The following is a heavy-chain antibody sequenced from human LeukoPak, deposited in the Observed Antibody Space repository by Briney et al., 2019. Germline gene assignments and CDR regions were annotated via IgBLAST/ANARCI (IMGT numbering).Heavy chain of an antibody. V-gene: IGHV4-39*07. Sequence: SETLSLTCTVSGGSISSSSYYWGWIRQPPGKGLEWIGSIYYSGSTYYNPSLKSRVTISVDTSKNQFSLKLSSVTAADTAVYYCARVIAMVRGVIIWWFDPWGQGTLVTVSS. CDR3: ARVIAMVRGVIIWWFDP. J-gene: IGHJ5*02. CDR2: IYYSGST. CDR1: GGSISSSSYY. D-gene: IGHD3-10*01.